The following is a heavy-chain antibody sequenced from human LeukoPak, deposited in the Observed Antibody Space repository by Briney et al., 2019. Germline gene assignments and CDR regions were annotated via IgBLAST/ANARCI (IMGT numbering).Heavy chain of an antibody. D-gene: IGHD6-19*01. Sequence: PGRSLRLSCAASGFTFSSYDMHWVRQATGKGLEWVSAIGTAGDTYYPGSVKGRFTISRENAKNSLYLQMNSLRAGDTAVYYCARSIAVAGTPDAFDIWGQGTMVTVSS. CDR2: IGTAGDT. CDR1: GFTFSSYD. V-gene: IGHV3-13*01. CDR3: ARSIAVAGTPDAFDI. J-gene: IGHJ3*02.